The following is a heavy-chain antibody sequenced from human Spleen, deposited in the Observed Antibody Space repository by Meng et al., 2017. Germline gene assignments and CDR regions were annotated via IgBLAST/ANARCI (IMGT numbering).Heavy chain of an antibody. CDR1: GGTFSSYA. V-gene: IGHV1-69*05. Sequence: SVKVSCKASGGTFSSYAISWVRQAPGQGLEWRGGIIPLYGRANYAQNFQGRVTITTDASTSTAYMELSSLRSEDTAVYYCARGHFVDAVMVLGPGEVNNAFDIWARGTL. J-gene: IGHJ3*02. CDR3: ARGHFVDAVMVLGPGEVNNAFDI. CDR2: IIPLYGRA. D-gene: IGHD5-18*01.